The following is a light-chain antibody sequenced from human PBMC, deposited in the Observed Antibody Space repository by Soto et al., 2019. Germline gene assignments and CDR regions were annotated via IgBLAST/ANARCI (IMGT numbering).Light chain of an antibody. V-gene: IGLV7-46*01. CDR2: DTS. CDR1: TGAVTSGHY. J-gene: IGLJ2*01. Sequence: VVTQEPSLTVSPGGTVTLTCGSSTGAVTSGHYPYWFQQKPGQAPRTLIYDTSNKHSWTPARFSGSLLGGKAALTLSGAQPEDEAEYYCLLSYSGAEVVFGGGTKLTVL. CDR3: LLSYSGAEVV.